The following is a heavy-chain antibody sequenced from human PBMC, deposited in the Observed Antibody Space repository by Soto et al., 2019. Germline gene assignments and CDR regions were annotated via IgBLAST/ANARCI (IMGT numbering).Heavy chain of an antibody. Sequence: SGPTLVNPTQTLTLTCTFSGSSLSTSGVGVGWIRQPPGKALEWLALIYWDDDKRYSPSLKSRLTITKDTSKNQVVLTMTNMDPVDTATYYCAHSSPATTTYYYDSSGYFDYWGQGTLVTVSS. CDR1: GSSLSTSGVG. J-gene: IGHJ4*02. CDR2: IYWDDDK. CDR3: AHSSPATTTYYYDSSGYFDY. D-gene: IGHD3-22*01. V-gene: IGHV2-5*02.